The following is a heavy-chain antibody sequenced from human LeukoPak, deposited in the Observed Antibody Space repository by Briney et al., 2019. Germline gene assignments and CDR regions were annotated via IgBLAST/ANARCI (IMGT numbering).Heavy chain of an antibody. D-gene: IGHD4-23*01. V-gene: IGHV3-30*03. J-gene: IGHJ4*02. CDR3: ARGLRWYFDY. CDR2: TSYDGGNK. CDR1: GLTFSSYG. Sequence: GGSLRLSCAASGLTFSSYGMHWVRQAPGKGLEWVAVTSYDGGNKYYADSVKGRFTISRDNPKNTLYLQMNTLRAEDTAVYYCARGLRWYFDYWGQGTLVTVSS.